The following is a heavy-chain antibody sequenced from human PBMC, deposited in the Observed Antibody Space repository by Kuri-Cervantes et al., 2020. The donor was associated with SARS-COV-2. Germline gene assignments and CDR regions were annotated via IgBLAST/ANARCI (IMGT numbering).Heavy chain of an antibody. V-gene: IGHV1-69*13. D-gene: IGHD2-2*01. CDR3: ARPYCSITTCYAGTFDS. CDR1: GGNFSGKV. J-gene: IGHJ4*02. CDR2: FIPMSGTS. Sequence: SVKVSCKASGGNFSGKVVSWVRQAPGQGLEWMGGFIPMSGTSNYAQKFQGRLTISADEYTNTAYMELSGLRSEDTAVYYCARPYCSITTCYAGTFDSWGQGTLVTVSS.